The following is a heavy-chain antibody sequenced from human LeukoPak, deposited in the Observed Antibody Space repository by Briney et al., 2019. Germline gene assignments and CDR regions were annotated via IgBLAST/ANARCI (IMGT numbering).Heavy chain of an antibody. CDR3: AKDQTTMMVVVIHYFDY. CDR2: ISGSGGST. V-gene: IGHV3-23*01. J-gene: IGHJ4*02. CDR1: GFTFSSYA. D-gene: IGHD3-22*01. Sequence: GGSLRLSCAASGFTFSSYAMSWVRQAPGKGLEWVSAISGSGGSTYYADSVKGRFTISRDNSKNTLYLQMNSLRAEDTAVYYCAKDQTTMMVVVIHYFDYWGQGTLVTVSS.